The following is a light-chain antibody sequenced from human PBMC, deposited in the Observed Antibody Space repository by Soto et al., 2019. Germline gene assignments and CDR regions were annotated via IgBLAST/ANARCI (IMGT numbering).Light chain of an antibody. V-gene: IGLV1-51*02. CDR1: TSNIGNNY. CDR2: ETN. J-gene: IGLJ2*01. Sequence: QSVLTQPPSVSAAPGQTVTISCSGSTSNIGNNYVSWYQQVPGTAPKLLIYETNKRPSGIPDRFSGSKSGTSATLGITGLQTGDEADYYCGTWDSSLSAGVFGGGTKVTVL. CDR3: GTWDSSLSAGV.